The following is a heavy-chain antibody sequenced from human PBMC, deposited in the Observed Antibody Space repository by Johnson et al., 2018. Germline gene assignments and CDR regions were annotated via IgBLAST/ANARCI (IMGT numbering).Heavy chain of an antibody. D-gene: IGHD3-10*01. CDR3: AGDSWFGESYYMDV. CDR1: GFTFSSYW. CDR2: IKQDGREK. V-gene: IGHV3-7*01. J-gene: IGHJ6*03. Sequence: VQLVQSGGGLVQPGGSLRLSCAASGFTFSSYWMSWVRQAPGKGLEWVANIKQDGREKYYVDSVKGRFTISRDNAKNSLYLQMNSLGAGDTAVYFWAGDSWFGESYYMDVWGKGTTVTVSS.